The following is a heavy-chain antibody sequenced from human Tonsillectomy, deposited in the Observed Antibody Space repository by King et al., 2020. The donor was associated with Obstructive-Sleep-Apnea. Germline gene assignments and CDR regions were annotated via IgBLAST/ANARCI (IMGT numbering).Heavy chain of an antibody. CDR1: GFTFSSYA. V-gene: IGHV3-30*04. CDR2: ISYDGSNK. D-gene: IGHD1-26*01. CDR3: ARDPVGAMMGWFDP. Sequence: QLVQSGGGVVQPGRSLRLSCAASGFTFSSYAMHWVRQAPGKGLEWVAVISYDGSNKYYADSVKGRFTISRDNSKNTLYVQMNSLRAEDTAVYYCARDPVGAMMGWFDPWGQGTLVTVSS. J-gene: IGHJ5*02.